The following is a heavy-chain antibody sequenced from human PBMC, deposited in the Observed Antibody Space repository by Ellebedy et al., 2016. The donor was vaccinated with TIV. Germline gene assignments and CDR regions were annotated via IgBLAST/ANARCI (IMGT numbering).Heavy chain of an antibody. CDR1: GGSISRYY. CDR2: IYYSGST. D-gene: IGHD4-23*01. Sequence: SETLSLXXTVSGGSISRYYWSWIRQPPGKGLEWIGYIYYSGSTNYNPSLKSRVTISVDTSKNQFSLKLSSVTAADTAVYYCARDDYGGNLDYWGQGTLVTVSS. J-gene: IGHJ4*02. V-gene: IGHV4-59*01. CDR3: ARDDYGGNLDY.